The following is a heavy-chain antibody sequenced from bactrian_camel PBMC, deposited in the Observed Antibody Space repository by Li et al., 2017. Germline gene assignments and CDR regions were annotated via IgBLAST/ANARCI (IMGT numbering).Heavy chain of an antibody. CDR1: GYTYSSYC. D-gene: IGHD5*01. CDR2: ILLRGDDT. Sequence: HVQLVESGGGSVQAGGSLRLSCAASGYTYSSYCMGWFRQAPGKGREGVAAILLRGDDTAYADAVKGRFTISQDATKDTVHLQMTRLRPEDTAMYYCAVDGWGARCRVRAGWYRLGQGTQVTVS. V-gene: IGHV3-3*01. J-gene: IGHJ4*01.